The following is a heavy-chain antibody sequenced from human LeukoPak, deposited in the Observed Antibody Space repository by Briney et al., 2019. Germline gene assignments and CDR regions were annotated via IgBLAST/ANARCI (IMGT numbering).Heavy chain of an antibody. CDR1: GYTFTGYY. J-gene: IGHJ5*02. V-gene: IGHV1-2*02. CDR3: ANKLRGANNWFDP. Sequence: GASVKVSCKASGYTFTGYYMHWVRHAPGQGLEWMGWINPNSGGTNYAQKFQGRVTMTRDTSISTAYMELSRLRSDDTAVYCCANKLRGANNWFDPWGQGTLVTVSS. D-gene: IGHD1-26*01. CDR2: INPNSGGT.